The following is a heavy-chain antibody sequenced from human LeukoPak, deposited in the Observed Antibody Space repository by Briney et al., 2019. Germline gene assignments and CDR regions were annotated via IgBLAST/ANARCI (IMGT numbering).Heavy chain of an antibody. CDR3: AKDSYYYDSSGYD. J-gene: IGHJ4*02. CDR2: ISGSGGST. V-gene: IGHV3-23*01. CDR1: GFTFSSYA. D-gene: IGHD3-22*01. Sequence: GGSLRLSCAASGFTFSSYAMSLVRQAPGKGLEWVSAISGSGGSTYYADSVKGRFTISRDSSKNTLYLQMNSLRAEDTAVYYCAKDSYYYDSSGYDWGQGTLVTVSS.